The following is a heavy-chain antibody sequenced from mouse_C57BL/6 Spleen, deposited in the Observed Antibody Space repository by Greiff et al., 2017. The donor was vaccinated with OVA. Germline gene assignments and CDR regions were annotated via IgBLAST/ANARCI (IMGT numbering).Heavy chain of an antibody. CDR3: ARQGGTSPTMDY. J-gene: IGHJ4*01. V-gene: IGHV5-6*01. CDR2: ISSGGSYT. CDR1: GFTFSSYG. D-gene: IGHD3-3*01. Sequence: EVQVVESGGDLVKPGGSLKLSCAASGFTFSSYGMSWVRQTPDKRLEWVATISSGGSYTYYPDSVKGRFTISRDNAKNTLYLQMSSLKSEDTAMYYCARQGGTSPTMDYWGQGTSVTVSS.